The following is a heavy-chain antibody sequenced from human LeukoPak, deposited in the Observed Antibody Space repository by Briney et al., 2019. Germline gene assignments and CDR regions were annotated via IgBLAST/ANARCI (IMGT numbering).Heavy chain of an antibody. D-gene: IGHD2-2*02. CDR2: ISSSSSYI. J-gene: IGHJ3*02. Sequence: PGGSLRLSCAASGFTFSSYSMNWVRQAPGKGLEWVSSISSSSSYIYYVDSVKGRFTISRDNAKNSLYLQMNSLRAEDTAVYYCARDQECSSTSCYTGAFDIWGQGTMVTVSS. CDR1: GFTFSSYS. V-gene: IGHV3-21*01. CDR3: ARDQECSSTSCYTGAFDI.